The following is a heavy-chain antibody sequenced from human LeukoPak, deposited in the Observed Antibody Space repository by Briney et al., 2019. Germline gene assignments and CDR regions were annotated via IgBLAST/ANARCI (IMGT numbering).Heavy chain of an antibody. D-gene: IGHD3-9*01. Sequence: GASVKVSCKASGYTFTSYGISWVRQAPGQGLEWMGWISAYNGNTNYAQKLQGRVTMTTDTSTSTAYMELGSLRSDDTAVYYCARRLSVSHYDILTGYYYFDYWGQGTLVTVSS. J-gene: IGHJ4*02. CDR3: ARRLSVSHYDILTGYYYFDY. CDR2: ISAYNGNT. V-gene: IGHV1-18*01. CDR1: GYTFTSYG.